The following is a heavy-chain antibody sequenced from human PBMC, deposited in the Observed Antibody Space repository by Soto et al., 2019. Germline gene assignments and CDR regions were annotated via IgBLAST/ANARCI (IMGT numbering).Heavy chain of an antibody. V-gene: IGHV3-23*01. CDR2: ISGSGGST. J-gene: IGHJ1*01. CDR3: AKDASVAGGLEYFQH. D-gene: IGHD6-19*01. CDR1: GFIFSSYA. Sequence: GGSLRLSCAASGFIFSSYAMSWVRQAPGKGLEWVSAISGSGGSTYYADSVKGRFTISRDNSKNTLYLQMNSLRAEDTAVYYCAKDASVAGGLEYFQHWGQGTLVTVSS.